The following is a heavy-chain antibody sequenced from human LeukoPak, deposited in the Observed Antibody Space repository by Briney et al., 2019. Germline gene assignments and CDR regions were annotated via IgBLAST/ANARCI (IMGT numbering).Heavy chain of an antibody. CDR3: ARTYYDILTGCLRYYYFDY. CDR1: GGSISSYY. Sequence: SETLSLTCTVSGGSISSYYWSWIRQPPGKGLEWIGYIYYSGSTNYNPSLKSRVTISVDTSKNQFSLKLSSVTAADTAVYYCARTYYDILTGCLRYYYFDYWGQGTLVTVSS. D-gene: IGHD3-9*01. V-gene: IGHV4-59*01. J-gene: IGHJ4*02. CDR2: IYYSGST.